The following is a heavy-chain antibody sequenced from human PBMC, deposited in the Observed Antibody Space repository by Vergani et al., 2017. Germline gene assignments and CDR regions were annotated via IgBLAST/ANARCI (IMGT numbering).Heavy chain of an antibody. D-gene: IGHD4-23*01. J-gene: IGHJ4*02. CDR3: ARQPLNYGGITI. CDR2: IYYSGST. Sequence: QVQLQESGPGLVKPSETLSLTCTVSGGSISSYYWSWIRQPPGKGLEWSGYIYYSGSTNYNPSLKSRSTISVDTSKNQFSLKLSSGTAADTAVYYCARQPLNYGGITIWGQGTLVTVSS. CDR1: GGSISSYY. V-gene: IGHV4-59*08.